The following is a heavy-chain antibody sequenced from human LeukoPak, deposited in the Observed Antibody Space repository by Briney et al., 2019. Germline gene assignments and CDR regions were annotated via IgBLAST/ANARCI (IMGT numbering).Heavy chain of an antibody. Sequence: PGGSLRLSCAASGFTFSSYGMHWVRQAPGKGLEWVAFIRYGGSNKYYADSVKGRFTISRDNSKNTLYLQMNSLRAEDTAVYYCAKVTVVVVAATPSDNWGQGTLVTVSS. CDR2: IRYGGSNK. CDR3: AKVTVVVVAATPSDN. V-gene: IGHV3-30*02. CDR1: GFTFSSYG. J-gene: IGHJ4*02. D-gene: IGHD2-15*01.